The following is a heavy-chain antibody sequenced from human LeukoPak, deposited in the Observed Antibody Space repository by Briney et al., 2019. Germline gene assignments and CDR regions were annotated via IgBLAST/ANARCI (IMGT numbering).Heavy chain of an antibody. V-gene: IGHV3-23*01. J-gene: IGHJ4*02. CDR1: GFTFSSYS. CDR2: ITGSGDDT. D-gene: IGHD6-19*01. Sequence: TGGSLRLSCAASGFTFSSYSMNWVRQAPGKVLEWVSAITGSGDDTYHADSVKGRFTISRDNSKNTLYLQMNSLRAEDTAVYYCAKGSRNSRPYYFDFWGQGTLVTVSS. CDR3: AKGSRNSRPYYFDF.